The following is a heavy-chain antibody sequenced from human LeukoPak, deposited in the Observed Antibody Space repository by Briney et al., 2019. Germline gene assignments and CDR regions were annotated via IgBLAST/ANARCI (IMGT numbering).Heavy chain of an antibody. V-gene: IGHV4-4*02. J-gene: IGHJ4*02. Sequence: SETLSLTCAVSGGSISSDNWWTWVRQPPGKGLEWIGEIHQSTSTNYNPSLKSRVTISVDKSKNQFSLKLNSVTAADTAIYYCASRNYCDSTGYFPYWGQGTLVTVSS. CDR2: IHQSTST. D-gene: IGHD3-22*01. CDR3: ASRNYCDSTGYFPY. CDR1: GGSISSDNW.